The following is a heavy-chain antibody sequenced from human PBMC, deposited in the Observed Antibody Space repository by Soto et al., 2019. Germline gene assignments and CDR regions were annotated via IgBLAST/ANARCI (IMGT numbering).Heavy chain of an antibody. D-gene: IGHD3-3*01. V-gene: IGHV3-21*01. CDR3: ARVVTIFGDGMDV. CDR2: ISSSSSYI. CDR1: GFTFSSYS. J-gene: IGHJ6*02. Sequence: EVQLVESGGGLVKPGGSLRLSCAASGFTFSSYSMNWVRQAPGKGLEWVSSISSSSSYIYYADSVKGRFTISRDNAKNSLYLQMNSLRAEDTAVYYCARVVTIFGDGMDVWGQGTTVTVSS.